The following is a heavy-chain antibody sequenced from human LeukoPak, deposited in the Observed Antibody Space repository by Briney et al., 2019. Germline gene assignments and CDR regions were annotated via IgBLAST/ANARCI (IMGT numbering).Heavy chain of an antibody. CDR1: GFTFSTYA. Sequence: SGGSLRLSCAASGFTFSTYAMSWVRQAPGKGLEWVSGISGSGGSTYYADSVKGRFTISRDNSKNTLYLQMNSLSAEDTAVYYCARDRVGQQLVGRNYYYYYMDVWGKGTTVTISS. J-gene: IGHJ6*03. CDR3: ARDRVGQQLVGRNYYYYYMDV. D-gene: IGHD6-13*01. CDR2: ISGSGGST. V-gene: IGHV3-23*01.